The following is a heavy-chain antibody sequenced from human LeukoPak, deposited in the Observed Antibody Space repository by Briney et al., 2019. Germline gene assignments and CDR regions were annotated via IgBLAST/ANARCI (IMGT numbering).Heavy chain of an antibody. CDR2: IKQDGSEK. V-gene: IGHV3-7*03. CDR1: GFTFSSYW. Sequence: GGSLRLSCAASGFTFSSYWMSWVRQAPGKGLEWVANIKQDGSEKYYVDSVKGRFTISRDNAKNSLYLQMNSLRVEDTAVYYCARAGGYCGRISCPYYFDYWGQGSLVAVSS. CDR3: ARAGGYCGRISCPYYFDY. D-gene: IGHD2-15*01. J-gene: IGHJ4*02.